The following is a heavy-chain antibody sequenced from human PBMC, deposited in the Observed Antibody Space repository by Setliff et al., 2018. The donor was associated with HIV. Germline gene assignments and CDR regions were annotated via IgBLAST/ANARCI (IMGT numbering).Heavy chain of an antibody. CDR3: TRTYCSSTSCYDDC. CDR1: GFTFSQHW. CDR2: IKKDGSEE. J-gene: IGHJ4*02. V-gene: IGHV3-7*01. Sequence: GGSLRLSCVGSGFTFSQHWMSWVRQAPGKGLEWVANIKKDGSEERYVDSVRGRFTVSRDNAKMSLYLQMNSLRAEDTAVYYCTRTYCSSTSCYDDCWGQGTLVTVSS. D-gene: IGHD2-2*01.